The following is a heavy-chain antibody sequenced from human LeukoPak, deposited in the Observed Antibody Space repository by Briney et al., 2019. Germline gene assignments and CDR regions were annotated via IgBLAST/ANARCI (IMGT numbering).Heavy chain of an antibody. D-gene: IGHD3-22*01. CDR2: ISYDRSNK. CDR3: AKGKLSSGYNGMDV. J-gene: IGHJ6*02. V-gene: IGHV3-30*18. Sequence: GGSLRLSCAASGFTFSTYGMHWVRQAPGKGLEWVAVISYDRSNKYYADSVKGRFTISRDNSKNTLFLQMNSLRTEDTAVYYCAKGKLSSGYNGMDVWGQGTTVTVSS. CDR1: GFTFSTYG.